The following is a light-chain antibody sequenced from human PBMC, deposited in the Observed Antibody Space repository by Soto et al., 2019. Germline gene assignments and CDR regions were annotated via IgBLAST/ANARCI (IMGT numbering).Light chain of an antibody. V-gene: IGKV3-20*01. Sequence: EIVLTQSPGTLSLSPGERVTLSCRASQSVSSSFLGWYQQKPGQAPRLLIYGASSRATGIPDRFSGSGSGPDFTLTISRLEPEDFAVYYCQHYGRSRTFGQGTKVEIK. CDR3: QHYGRSRT. CDR2: GAS. CDR1: QSVSSSF. J-gene: IGKJ1*01.